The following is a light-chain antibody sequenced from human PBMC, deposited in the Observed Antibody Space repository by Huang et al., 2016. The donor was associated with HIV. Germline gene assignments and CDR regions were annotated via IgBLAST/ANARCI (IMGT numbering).Light chain of an antibody. CDR2: STS. Sequence: IQLTQSPSSVSASEGDTVRITCRASQDISSWLAWYQQKPREAPTLLIHSTSILQSGFPSRLNGRGSGTDFFLTINSLRPDDFATYYCQQANMYPRSFGQGTRLDIK. V-gene: IGKV1-12*01. J-gene: IGKJ5*01. CDR3: QQANMYPRS. CDR1: QDISSW.